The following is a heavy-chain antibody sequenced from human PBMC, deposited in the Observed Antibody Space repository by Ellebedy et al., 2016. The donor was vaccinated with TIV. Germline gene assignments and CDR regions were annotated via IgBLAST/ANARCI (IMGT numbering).Heavy chain of an antibody. D-gene: IGHD2-21*01. CDR3: GRYLWGIDY. CDR1: GYSFPRSW. V-gene: IGHV5-51*01. Sequence: GESLKISXRGSGYSFPRSWIGWVRQLPGKGLEWMGSISPADSETKYSPSFQGQVTISADKSINTAYLHWRSLKASDTAMYYCGRYLWGIDYWGQGTLITVSS. J-gene: IGHJ4*02. CDR2: ISPADSET.